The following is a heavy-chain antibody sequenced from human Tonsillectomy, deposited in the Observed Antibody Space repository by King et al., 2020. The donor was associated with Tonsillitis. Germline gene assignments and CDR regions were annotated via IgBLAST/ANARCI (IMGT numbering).Heavy chain of an antibody. J-gene: IGHJ3*02. CDR1: GYSFGSYW. CDR3: ARRMVATNAFDI. CDR2: IYPGDSDT. V-gene: IGHV5-51*03. D-gene: IGHD5-12*01. Sequence: QLVQSGAEVKKPEESLKISCKGSGYSFGSYWIGWGRQKPGKGLEWRGIIYPGDSDTRYSPSFQGQVTISADKSISTAYLHWSSLKAADTAMYYCARRMVATNAFDIWGQGTVVSVSS.